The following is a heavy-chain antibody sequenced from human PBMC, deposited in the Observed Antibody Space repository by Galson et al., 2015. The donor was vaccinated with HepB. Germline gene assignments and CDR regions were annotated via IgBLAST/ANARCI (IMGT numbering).Heavy chain of an antibody. CDR1: GYTFTSYY. J-gene: IGHJ3*02. V-gene: IGHV1-46*01. D-gene: IGHD2-8*01. Sequence: SVKVSCKASGYTFTSYYMHWVRQAPGQGLEWMGIINPSGGSTSYAQKFQGRVTMTRDTSTSTVYMELSSLRSEDTAVYYCARDPISENNGYGIDIWGQGTMVTVSS. CDR2: INPSGGST. CDR3: ARDPISENNGYGIDI.